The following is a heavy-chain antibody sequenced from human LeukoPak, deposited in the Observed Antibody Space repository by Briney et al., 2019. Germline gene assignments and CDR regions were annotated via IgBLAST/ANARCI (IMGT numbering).Heavy chain of an antibody. J-gene: IGHJ6*02. CDR2: IRYDGSYK. D-gene: IGHD3-10*01. CDR3: AKDRGSGGWPNYYYYGMDV. CDR1: GFTFSSSG. V-gene: IGHV3-30*02. Sequence: GGSLRLSCAASGFTFSSSGMHWVRQAPGKGLERVAFIRYDGSYKYYADSVRGRFTISRDNSKNTLYLQMNSLRAEDTAVYYCAKDRGSGGWPNYYYYGMDVWGQGTTVTVSS.